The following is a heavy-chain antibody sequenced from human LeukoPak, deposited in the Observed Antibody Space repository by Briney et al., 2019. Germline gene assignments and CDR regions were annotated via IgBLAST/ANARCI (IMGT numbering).Heavy chain of an antibody. CDR2: INPNSGGT. J-gene: IGHJ5*02. V-gene: IGHV1-2*06. CDR1: GYTFTGYY. Sequence: ASVKVSCKASGYTFTGYYMHWVRQAPGQGLEWMGRINPNSGGTNYAQKFQGRVTMTGDTSISTAYMELSRLRSDDTAVYYCARDRLGYSCGDQIDPWGQGTLVTVSS. CDR3: ARDRLGYSCGDQIDP. D-gene: IGHD6-19*01.